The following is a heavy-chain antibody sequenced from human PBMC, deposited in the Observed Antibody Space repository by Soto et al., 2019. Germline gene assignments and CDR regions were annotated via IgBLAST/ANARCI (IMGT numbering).Heavy chain of an antibody. CDR2: IKTSAGGGAT. D-gene: IGHD2-15*01. V-gene: IGHV3-15*07. CDR3: TTGSVEGI. J-gene: IGHJ6*02. CDR1: GFSFNEAW. Sequence: GSLRLYCVASGFSFNEAWMNWVRQAPGQGLEWVGRIKTSAGGGATNYAAPVQGRFTISRDDSKNTLYLHMNSLRTEDTAIYYCTTGSVEGIWGQGTTVTVSS.